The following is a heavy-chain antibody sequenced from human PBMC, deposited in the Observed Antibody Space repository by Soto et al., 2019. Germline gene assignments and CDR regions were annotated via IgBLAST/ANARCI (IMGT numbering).Heavy chain of an antibody. D-gene: IGHD7-27*01. Sequence: PSETLSLTCTVPGGSISSYNWSWIRQPPGKGLEWIGYIYYSGSTNYNPSLKSRVTISVDTSKNQFSLKLSSVTAADTAVYYCARSGAFYYYGMDVWCQGTTVTVS. CDR2: IYYSGST. J-gene: IGHJ6*02. CDR3: ARSGAFYYYGMDV. V-gene: IGHV4-59*01. CDR1: GGSISSYN.